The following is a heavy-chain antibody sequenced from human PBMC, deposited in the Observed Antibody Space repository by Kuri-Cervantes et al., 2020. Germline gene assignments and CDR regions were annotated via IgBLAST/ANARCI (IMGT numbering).Heavy chain of an antibody. J-gene: IGHJ5*02. D-gene: IGHD6-6*01. V-gene: IGHV3-48*02. CDR3: ARDWRSSIAARPGCFDP. CDR1: GFTFSSYS. Sequence: GESLKISCAASGFTFSSYSMNWVRQAPGKGLEWVSYISSSSSTIYYADSVKGRFTISRDNAKNSLYLQMNSLRDEDTAVYYCARDWRSSIAARPGCFDPWGQGTLVTVSS. CDR2: ISSSSSTI.